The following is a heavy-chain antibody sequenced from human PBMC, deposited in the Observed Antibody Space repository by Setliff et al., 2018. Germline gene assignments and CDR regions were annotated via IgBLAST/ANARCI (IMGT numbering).Heavy chain of an antibody. J-gene: IGHJ6*02. CDR2: IYHNGNT. CDR3: ARDRTAYSYGLDV. V-gene: IGHV4-59*01. D-gene: IGHD5-18*01. CDR1: GGSISPYF. Sequence: SETLSLTCTVSGGSISPYFWSWIRQSPGKGLEWIGYIYHNGNTNFNPXLKTRVTMSVDTSKNQFALNLRSVTAADSAVYYCARDRTAYSYGLDVWGQGTTVTVSS.